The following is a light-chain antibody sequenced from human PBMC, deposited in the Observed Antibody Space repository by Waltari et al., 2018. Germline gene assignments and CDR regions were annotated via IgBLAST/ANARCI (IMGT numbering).Light chain of an antibody. CDR2: YDT. J-gene: IGLJ1*01. CDR1: NIGSYG. Sequence: SYVLTQPPSVSVAPGETARVTCGGDNIGSYGVHWYQQKPGQAPLLVIRYDTDRPSGIPERFSGANSANTATLTISRVEAGDEANYYCQVWHAAIDPGVFGTGTEVTV. CDR3: QVWHAAIDPGV. V-gene: IGLV3-21*04.